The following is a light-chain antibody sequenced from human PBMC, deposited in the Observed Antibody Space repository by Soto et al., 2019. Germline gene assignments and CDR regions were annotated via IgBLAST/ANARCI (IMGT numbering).Light chain of an antibody. CDR1: QSLLHSNGYNY. CDR2: LGS. Sequence: DIVMTQSPLSLPVTPREPASISCMSSQSLLHSNGYNYLDWYLQKPGQSPQLLIYLGSNRASGVPDRFSGSGSGTDFTLKISRVEAEDVGVYYCMQALQTLLTFGGGTKVDIK. J-gene: IGKJ4*01. CDR3: MQALQTLLT. V-gene: IGKV2-28*01.